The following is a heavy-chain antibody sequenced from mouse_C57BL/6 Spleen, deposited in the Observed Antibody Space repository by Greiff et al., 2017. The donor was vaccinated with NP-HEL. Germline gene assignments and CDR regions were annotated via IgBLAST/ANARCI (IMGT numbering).Heavy chain of an antibody. CDR2: IYPGDGDT. CDR1: GYAFSSSW. Sequence: VQLQQSGPELVKPGASVKISCKASGYAFSSSWMNWVKQRPGKGLEWIGRIYPGDGDTNYNGKFKGKATLTADKSSSTAYMQLSSLTSEDSAVYFCAGSMITRAMDYWGQGTSVTVSS. D-gene: IGHD2-4*01. V-gene: IGHV1-82*01. CDR3: AGSMITRAMDY. J-gene: IGHJ4*01.